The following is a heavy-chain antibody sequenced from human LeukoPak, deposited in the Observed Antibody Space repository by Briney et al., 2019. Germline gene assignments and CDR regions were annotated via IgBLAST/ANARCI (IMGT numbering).Heavy chain of an antibody. D-gene: IGHD1-7*01. Sequence: GGYLRLSCAASGFTFTSYWMHWVRQAPGKGLVWVSRIKSDESTRDYADFVKGRFTISRDNSKNTLYLQMNSLRAEDTAVYYCAKDQDWNYGLPSFDYWGQGTLVTVSS. V-gene: IGHV3-74*01. J-gene: IGHJ4*02. CDR3: AKDQDWNYGLPSFDY. CDR1: GFTFTSYW. CDR2: IKSDESTR.